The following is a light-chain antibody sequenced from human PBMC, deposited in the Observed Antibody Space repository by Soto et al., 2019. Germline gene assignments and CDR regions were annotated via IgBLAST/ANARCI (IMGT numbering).Light chain of an antibody. Sequence: QSVLTQPPSASGSPGQSVTISCTGTRSDVGTYNYVSWYQQHPGKAPKLIIYEVSKRPSGVPDRFSGSKSGNTASLTVSGLQAEDEADYYCSSYAGRNNFYVFGTGTKVTAL. CDR3: SSYAGRNNFYV. J-gene: IGLJ1*01. CDR2: EVS. CDR1: RSDVGTYNY. V-gene: IGLV2-8*01.